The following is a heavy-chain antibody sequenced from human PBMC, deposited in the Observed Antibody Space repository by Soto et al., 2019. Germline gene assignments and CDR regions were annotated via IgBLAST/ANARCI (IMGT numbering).Heavy chain of an antibody. CDR3: ARGESLRSFDI. V-gene: IGHV4-30-4*02. CDR1: GGCISSGDYY. Sequence: SETLSLTCTVSGGCISSGDYYWSWIRQPPGKSLEWIGYIYYSGSTYYNPSLKSRVTISVDTSKNQFSLKLSSVTAADTAVYYCARGESLRSFDIWGQGSMVTVSS. CDR2: IYYSGST. J-gene: IGHJ3*02.